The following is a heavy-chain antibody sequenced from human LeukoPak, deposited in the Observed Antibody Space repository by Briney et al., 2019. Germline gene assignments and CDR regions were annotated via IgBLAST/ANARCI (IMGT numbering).Heavy chain of an antibody. CDR2: ISAYNGNT. Sequence: ASVKVSCKASGYTFTSYGISWVRQAPGQGLEWMGWISAYNGNTNYAQKLQGRVTMTTDTSTSTAYMELRSLRSDDTAVYYCARVTSSSWYDHYYYYYMDVWGKGTTVTISS. V-gene: IGHV1-18*01. J-gene: IGHJ6*03. CDR3: ARVTSSSWYDHYYYYYMDV. CDR1: GYTFTSYG. D-gene: IGHD6-13*01.